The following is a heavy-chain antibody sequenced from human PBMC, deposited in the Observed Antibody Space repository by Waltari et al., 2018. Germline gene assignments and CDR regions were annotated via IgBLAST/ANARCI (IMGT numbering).Heavy chain of an antibody. V-gene: IGHV2-5*01. D-gene: IGHD6-6*01. CDR3: ARLSSSSLQGDAFDI. J-gene: IGHJ3*02. CDR1: GGSISSGSYY. Sequence: QESGPGLVKPSQTLSLTCTVSGGSISSGSYYWLWLRQPPGKALEWLALIYWNDDKRYSTSLKSRLTSTKDTSKNQVVLTMTNMDPVDTATYYCARLSSSSLQGDAFDIWGQGTMVTVSS. CDR2: IYWNDDK.